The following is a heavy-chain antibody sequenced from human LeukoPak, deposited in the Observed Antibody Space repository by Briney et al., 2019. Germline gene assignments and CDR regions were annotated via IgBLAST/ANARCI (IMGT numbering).Heavy chain of an antibody. Sequence: GGSLRLSCAASGFTFDDYAMHWVRQAPGKGLEWVSGISWNSGSIGYADSVKGRFTISRDNAKNTLYLQMNSLRAEDTAVYYCARLHSDSFDYWGQGTLVTVSS. D-gene: IGHD4-11*01. J-gene: IGHJ4*02. V-gene: IGHV3-9*01. CDR1: GFTFDDYA. CDR2: ISWNSGSI. CDR3: ARLHSDSFDY.